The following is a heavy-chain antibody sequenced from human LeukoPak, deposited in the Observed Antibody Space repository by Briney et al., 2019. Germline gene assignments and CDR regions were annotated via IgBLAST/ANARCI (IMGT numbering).Heavy chain of an antibody. Sequence: GGSLRLSCAASGIPLSRYDMHWVRKATGKGLEWVSGIGTGGATYYADSVKGRFTISRENAKNSLYLQMDSLRAGDTAVYYCYASGTSNLPGYWGQGTLVTVSS. CDR3: YASGTSNLPGY. V-gene: IGHV3-13*04. CDR1: GIPLSRYD. D-gene: IGHD3-10*01. CDR2: IGTGGAT. J-gene: IGHJ4*02.